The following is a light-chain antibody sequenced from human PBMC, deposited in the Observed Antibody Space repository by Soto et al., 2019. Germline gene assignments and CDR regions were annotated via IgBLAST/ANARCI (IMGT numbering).Light chain of an antibody. CDR3: QSYDSSLSGYV. Sequence: QSVLTQPPSVSGAPGQRCTISCTGSSSNIGAGYDVHWYQQLPGTAPKLLIYGNSNRPSGVPDRFSGSKSGTSASLAITGLQAEDKADYYCQSYDSSLSGYVFGTGTKLTVL. J-gene: IGLJ1*01. V-gene: IGLV1-40*01. CDR2: GNS. CDR1: SSNIGAGYD.